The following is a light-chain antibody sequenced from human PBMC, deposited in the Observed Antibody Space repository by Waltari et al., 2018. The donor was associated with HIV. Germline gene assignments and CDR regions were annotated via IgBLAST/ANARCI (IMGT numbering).Light chain of an antibody. Sequence: QAVLTQPPSASASSGQKITISCSGGGSNVGSSYVHWYHQSPGGAPKLLLYKNNQRSSGVPDRFSGSKSGTSASLTISGLRSEDEGIYFCGVWDDNLRGVFGGGTRLTVL. CDR3: GVWDDNLRGV. J-gene: IGLJ2*01. CDR1: GSNVGSSY. CDR2: KNN. V-gene: IGLV1-47*01.